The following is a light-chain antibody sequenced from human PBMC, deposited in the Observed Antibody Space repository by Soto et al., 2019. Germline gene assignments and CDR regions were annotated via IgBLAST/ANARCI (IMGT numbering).Light chain of an antibody. CDR2: DAS. J-gene: IGKJ1*01. V-gene: IGKV1-5*01. CDR3: LQYNAFSQT. Sequence: DIQMTQSPSTLSASVGDRVTITCRASQSIGDWLAWYQQKPGKAPKVLIYDASSLQSGVPSRFSGSGSGTEFTLTIGSLQPDDFATYCCLQYNAFSQTFGQGTKVDI. CDR1: QSIGDW.